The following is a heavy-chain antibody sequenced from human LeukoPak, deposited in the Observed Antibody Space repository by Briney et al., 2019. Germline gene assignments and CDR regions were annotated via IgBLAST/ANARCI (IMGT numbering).Heavy chain of an antibody. V-gene: IGHV4-59*01. J-gene: IGHJ5*02. CDR2: IYNSGTT. Sequence: PSETLSLTCTDSGCSINDYYRTWIRQAPGKGLEWIGYIYNSGTTDYNPSLKSRVTMSVDTSNNEFSLRLTTVPAADTAMYYCARVVRGAVTSNCFDPWGQGTLVTVSS. CDR3: ARVVRGAVTSNCFDP. CDR1: GCSINDYY. D-gene: IGHD4-17*01.